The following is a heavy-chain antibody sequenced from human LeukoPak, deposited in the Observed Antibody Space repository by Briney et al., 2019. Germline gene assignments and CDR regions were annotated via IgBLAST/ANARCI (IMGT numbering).Heavy chain of an antibody. CDR1: GYTFTGYY. J-gene: IGHJ6*03. CDR3: AREFDSSGYYSHYYYYYYMDV. Sequence: ASVKVSCKAAGYTFTGYYMFWVRQAPGQGLEWMGIINPSGGSTSYAQKFQGRVTMTRDTSTSTVYMELSSLRSEDTAVYYCAREFDSSGYYSHYYYYYYMDVWGKGTTVTVSS. V-gene: IGHV1-46*01. CDR2: INPSGGST. D-gene: IGHD3-22*01.